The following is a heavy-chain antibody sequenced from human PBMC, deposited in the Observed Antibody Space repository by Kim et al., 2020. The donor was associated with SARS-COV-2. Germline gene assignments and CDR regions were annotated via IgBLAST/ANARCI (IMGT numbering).Heavy chain of an antibody. D-gene: IGHD1-7*01. Sequence: GGSLRLSCPGSGFTFSEYAIHWVRRAPGKGLEYVSATTRSGDGSFYADSVEGRFTVSRDNSKNTLYLQMNSLRVEDTSVYYCERYGRNYGAVLWGQGTLVIVSS. CDR2: TTRSGDGS. CDR3: ERYGRNYGAVL. V-gene: IGHV3-64D*06. J-gene: IGHJ4*02. CDR1: GFTFSEYA.